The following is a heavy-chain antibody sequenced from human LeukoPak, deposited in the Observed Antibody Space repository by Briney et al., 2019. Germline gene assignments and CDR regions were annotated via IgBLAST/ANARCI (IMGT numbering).Heavy chain of an antibody. CDR1: GYTFTSYD. Sequence: GASVKVSCKASGYTFTSYDISWVRQAPGQGLEWMGWISAYNDNTNSAQKLQGRVTMTTDTSMSTAYMELRSLRSDDTAVYYCARVAIFGVYMAYYFDYWGQGTLVTVSS. J-gene: IGHJ4*02. CDR3: ARVAIFGVYMAYYFDY. CDR2: ISAYNDNT. V-gene: IGHV1-18*01. D-gene: IGHD3-3*01.